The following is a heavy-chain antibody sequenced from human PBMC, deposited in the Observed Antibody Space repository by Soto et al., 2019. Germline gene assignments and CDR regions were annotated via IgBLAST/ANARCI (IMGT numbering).Heavy chain of an antibody. CDR2: INPSGST. V-gene: IGHV4-34*01. CDR1: GGSFSGYY. Sequence: QVQLQQWGAGLLKPSETLSLTCAVYGGSFSGYYWSWIRQPPGKGLEWIGEINPSGSTNYNPSLKSRVTISVDTSKTQFSLKLSSVTAADTSVYYCARGLLGGAANWGQGTLVTVSS. CDR3: ARGLLGGAAN. J-gene: IGHJ1*01. D-gene: IGHD2-15*01.